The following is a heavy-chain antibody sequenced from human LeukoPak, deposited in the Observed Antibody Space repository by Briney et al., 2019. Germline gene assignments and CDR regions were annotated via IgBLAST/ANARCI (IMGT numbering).Heavy chain of an antibody. Sequence: SETLSLTCTVSGGSISSYYWSWIRQPPGKGLEWIGYIYYSGSTNYNPSLKSRVTISVDTSKNQFSLKLSSVTAADTAVYYCASSIIVGASLGYWGQGTLVTVSS. J-gene: IGHJ4*02. D-gene: IGHD1-26*01. CDR3: ASSIIVGASLGY. CDR2: IYYSGST. V-gene: IGHV4-59*01. CDR1: GGSISSYY.